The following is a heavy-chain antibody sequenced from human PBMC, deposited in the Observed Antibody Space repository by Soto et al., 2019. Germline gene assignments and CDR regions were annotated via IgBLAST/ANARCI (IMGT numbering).Heavy chain of an antibody. J-gene: IGHJ6*02. D-gene: IGHD3-3*01. Sequence: SETLSLTCTVSGGSISSSSYYWGWLLQPPGKGLEWIGSIYYSGSTYYNPSRKSRVTISVDTSKNQFSLKMSSVTAADTAVYYCASMSGYQAQGYYSGMEVWGQGTTVTVSS. CDR2: IYYSGST. CDR3: ASMSGYQAQGYYSGMEV. V-gene: IGHV4-39*01. CDR1: GGSISSSSYY.